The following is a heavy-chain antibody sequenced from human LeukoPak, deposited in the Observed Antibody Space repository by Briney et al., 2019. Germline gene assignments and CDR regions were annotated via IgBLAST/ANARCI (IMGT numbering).Heavy chain of an antibody. Sequence: GGSLRLSCTVSGFTVSSNSMNWVRQAPGKGLEWVSSISSSSSYIYYADSVKGRFTISRDNAKNSLYLQMNSLRAEDTAVYYCARSWVGQQLVLFFDYWGQGTLVTVSS. V-gene: IGHV3-21*01. J-gene: IGHJ4*02. CDR3: ARSWVGQQLVLFFDY. D-gene: IGHD6-13*01. CDR1: GFTVSSNS. CDR2: ISSSSSYI.